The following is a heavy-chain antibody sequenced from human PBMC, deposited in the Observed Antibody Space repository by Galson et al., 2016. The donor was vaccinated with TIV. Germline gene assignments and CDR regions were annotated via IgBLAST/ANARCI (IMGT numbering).Heavy chain of an antibody. CDR1: GYTFSGYY. CDR2: INPNSRGT. V-gene: IGHV1-2*02. J-gene: IGHJ3*01. Sequence: SVKVSCKASGYTFSGYYLHWVRQAPGQGLEWMGWINPNSRGTHYAEQFQGRVTMTRDTSVITAYMELTGLRSDDTALYYCARTYYNGGYGLGAFDLWGQGTMVTVSS. D-gene: IGHD3-22*01. CDR3: ARTYYNGGYGLGAFDL.